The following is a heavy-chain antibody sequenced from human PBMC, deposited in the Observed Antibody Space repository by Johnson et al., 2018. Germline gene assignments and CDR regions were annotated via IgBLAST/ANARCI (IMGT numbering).Heavy chain of an antibody. CDR2: ISPSGTRI. CDR3: ARASVSGNSCCYYYMDV. D-gene: IGHD4-23*01. V-gene: IGHV3-11*04. Sequence: QVQLQESGGALVKPGGSLRLSCEASGFTLSDYHMSWIRQAPGRGPEWVSYISPSGTRIYYADSVKGRFTISRDTSKISQYLQMDSLGADDTGVYYCARASVSGNSCCYYYMDVGGKGTTVTVSS. CDR1: GFTLSDYH. J-gene: IGHJ6*03.